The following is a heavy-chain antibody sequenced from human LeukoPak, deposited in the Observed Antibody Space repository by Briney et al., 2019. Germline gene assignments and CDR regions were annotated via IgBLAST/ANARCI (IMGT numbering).Heavy chain of an antibody. CDR2: INPNSGGT. Sequence: AASVKVSCKASGYTFTGYYMHWVRQAPGQGLEWMGWINPNSGGTNYAQKFQGRVTMTRDTSISTAYMELSRLRSDDTAVYYCARDGPDIVVVPAAPDYWGQGTLVTVSS. D-gene: IGHD2-2*01. CDR1: GYTFTGYY. V-gene: IGHV1-2*02. CDR3: ARDGPDIVVVPAAPDY. J-gene: IGHJ4*02.